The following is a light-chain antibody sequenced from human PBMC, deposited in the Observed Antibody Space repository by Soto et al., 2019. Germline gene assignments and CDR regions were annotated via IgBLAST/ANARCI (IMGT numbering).Light chain of an antibody. CDR1: QSVSSK. J-gene: IGKJ1*01. V-gene: IGKV3-15*01. CDR3: QQYNSCLWT. Sequence: EIVMTQSPATLSVSPGEGATLSCRASQSVSSKLAWYQQKPGQAPRLLIYGASTRATGIPARFSGSGSGTEFTLIISSLQSEDSAVYYCQQYNSCLWTFGQGTKVDIK. CDR2: GAS.